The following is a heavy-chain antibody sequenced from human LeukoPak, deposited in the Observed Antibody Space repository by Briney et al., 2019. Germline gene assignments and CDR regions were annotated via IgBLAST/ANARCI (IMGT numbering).Heavy chain of an antibody. CDR3: ARENGRGAAAGSFGY. V-gene: IGHV4-39*07. CDR2: IYYSGST. D-gene: IGHD6-13*01. CDR1: GGSISSSSYY. Sequence: SETLSLTCTVSGGSISSSSYYWGWIRQPPGKGLEWIGSIYYSGSTNYNPSLKSRVTILVDTSKNQFSLKLSSVTAADTAVYYCARENGRGAAAGSFGYWGQGTLVTVSS. J-gene: IGHJ4*02.